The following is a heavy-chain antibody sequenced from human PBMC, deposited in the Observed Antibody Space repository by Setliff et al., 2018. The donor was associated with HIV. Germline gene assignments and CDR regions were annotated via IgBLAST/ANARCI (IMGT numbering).Heavy chain of an antibody. CDR2: IYTSRGT. Sequence: SSETLSLTCTVSGGSISGYHWNWLRQAPGKGLEWIGYIYTSRGTNYNHSLRTRVIISVDTSNQFSLKLSSVTAADAAVYYCARSPSYRSSWEYYFDYWGQGILVTVSS. CDR3: ARSPSYRSSWEYYFDY. V-gene: IGHV4-4*09. J-gene: IGHJ4*02. D-gene: IGHD6-13*01. CDR1: GGSISGYH.